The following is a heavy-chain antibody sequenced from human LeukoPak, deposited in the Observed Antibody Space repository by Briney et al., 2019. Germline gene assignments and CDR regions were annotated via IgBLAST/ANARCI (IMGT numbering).Heavy chain of an antibody. J-gene: IGHJ5*02. Sequence: PSETLSLTCAVYGGSFSGYYWSWIRQPPGKGLEWIGEINHSGSTNYNPSLKSRVTISVDTSKNQFSLKLSSVTAADTAVYYCARGFYVLPSWFDPWGQGTLVTVSS. D-gene: IGHD2/OR15-2a*01. CDR3: ARGFYVLPSWFDP. CDR1: GGSFSGYY. CDR2: INHSGST. V-gene: IGHV4-34*01.